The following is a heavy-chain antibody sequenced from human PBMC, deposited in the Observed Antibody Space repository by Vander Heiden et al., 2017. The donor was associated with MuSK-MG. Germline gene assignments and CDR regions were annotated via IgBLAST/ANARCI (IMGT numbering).Heavy chain of an antibody. CDR1: GGSISSSSYY. J-gene: IGHJ4*02. CDR3: ARHVRRQQLAQDY. V-gene: IGHV4-39*01. CDR2: IYYSGST. Sequence: QLPLQESGPGLVKPSETLSLTCTVPGGSISSSSYYWGWIRQPPGKGLEWIGSIYYSGSTYYNPSLKRRVTISVDTSKNQFSLKLSSVTAADTAVYYCARHVRRQQLAQDYWGQGTLVTVSS. D-gene: IGHD6-13*01.